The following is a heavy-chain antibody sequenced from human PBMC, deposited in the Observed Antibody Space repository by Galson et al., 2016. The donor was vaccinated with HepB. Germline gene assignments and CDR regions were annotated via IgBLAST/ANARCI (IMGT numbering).Heavy chain of an antibody. Sequence: SLRLSCAASGFTFSTYSMNWVRQVPGKGLEWVSSISSSSSYIYYGDSLKGRFTISRDNAKNSLYLQMNSLRAEDTAGYYCARDRGIQLWSRDGFDYWGQGTLVTVSS. CDR2: ISSSSSYI. CDR1: GFTFSTYS. CDR3: ARDRGIQLWSRDGFDY. J-gene: IGHJ4*02. V-gene: IGHV3-21*01. D-gene: IGHD5-18*01.